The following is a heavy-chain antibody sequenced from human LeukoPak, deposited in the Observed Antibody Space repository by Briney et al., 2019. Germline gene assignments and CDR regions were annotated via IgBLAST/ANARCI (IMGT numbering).Heavy chain of an antibody. Sequence: AGGSLRLSCAASGFTFSDSYMGWIRQAPGKGLEYISHISSSGTTTYYADSMKGRFTISRDNAKNSLYVQMNSLRAEDTAVYYCARYYYDSSGHHPSFDYWGQGTLVTVSS. J-gene: IGHJ4*02. CDR3: ARYYYDSSGHHPSFDY. CDR1: GFTFSDSY. D-gene: IGHD3-22*01. CDR2: ISSSGTTT. V-gene: IGHV3-11*01.